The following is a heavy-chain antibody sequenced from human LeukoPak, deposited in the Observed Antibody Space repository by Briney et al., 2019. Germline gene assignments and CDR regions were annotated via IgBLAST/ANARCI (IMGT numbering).Heavy chain of an antibody. D-gene: IGHD1-14*01. V-gene: IGHV1-2*02. CDR1: VYTFTAYY. Sequence: GASVYVSLKPSVYTFTAYYMHWMRPARGQGREWVGWINFNSGDTNYAQKFQGRVTITRDTSVSTAYMELRRLRSDDTAVDYCASWAGGNAPVASFDFWGQGTLVTVSS. J-gene: IGHJ4*02. CDR2: INFNSGDT. CDR3: ASWAGGNAPVASFDF.